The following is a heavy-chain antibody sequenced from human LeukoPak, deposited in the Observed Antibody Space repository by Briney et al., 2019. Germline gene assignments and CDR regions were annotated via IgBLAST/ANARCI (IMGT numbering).Heavy chain of an antibody. CDR2: ISGSGGST. D-gene: IGHD2-2*01. Sequence: GGSLRLSCAASGFTFSSYAMSWVRQAPGKRLEWVSAISGSGGSTYYADSVKGRFTISRDNSKNTLYLQMNSLRAEDTAVYYCANRVVVPAAIDYWGQGTLVTVSS. CDR1: GFTFSSYA. CDR3: ANRVVVPAAIDY. V-gene: IGHV3-23*01. J-gene: IGHJ4*02.